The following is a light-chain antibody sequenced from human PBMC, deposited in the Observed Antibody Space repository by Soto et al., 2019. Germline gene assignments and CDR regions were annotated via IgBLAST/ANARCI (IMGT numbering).Light chain of an antibody. CDR1: QSISSW. V-gene: IGKV1-5*03. J-gene: IGKJ1*01. CDR3: QQYYSYSRT. Sequence: DIQMTQSPSTLSASVGDRVTITCRASQSISSWLAWYQQKPGKAPKLLIYKASSLESGVPSRFSGSGSGTEFTLVISSLQPDDFVTYYCQQYYSYSRTFGQGTKVEIK. CDR2: KAS.